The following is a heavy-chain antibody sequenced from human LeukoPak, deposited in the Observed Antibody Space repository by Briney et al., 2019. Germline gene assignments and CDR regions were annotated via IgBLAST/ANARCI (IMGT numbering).Heavy chain of an antibody. CDR2: INHSGST. Sequence: PSETLSLTCAVYGGSFSGYYWSWIRQPPGKGLGWIGEINHSGSTNYNPSLKSRVTISVDTSKNQFSLKLSSVTAADTAVYYCARAQSPGLERRARFDYWGQGTLVTVSS. CDR3: ARAQSPGLERRARFDY. CDR1: GGSFSGYY. V-gene: IGHV4-34*01. D-gene: IGHD1-1*01. J-gene: IGHJ4*02.